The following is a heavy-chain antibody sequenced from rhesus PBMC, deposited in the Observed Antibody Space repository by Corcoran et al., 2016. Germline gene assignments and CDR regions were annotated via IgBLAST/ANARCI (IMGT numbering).Heavy chain of an antibody. CDR1: GFSISTTGTG. Sequence: QVTLQESGPALVQPTQTLTLTCTFSGFSISTTGTGVGWIRPPPRKALEWLASIYWNDSKYYSTSLKSRLTISKDTYKNQVVLTMTNMDPVDTATYYCARVNFWSGPYFDYWGQGVLVTVSS. CDR2: IYWNDSK. J-gene: IGHJ4*01. V-gene: IGHV2-95*01. D-gene: IGHD3-3*01. CDR3: ARVNFWSGPYFDY.